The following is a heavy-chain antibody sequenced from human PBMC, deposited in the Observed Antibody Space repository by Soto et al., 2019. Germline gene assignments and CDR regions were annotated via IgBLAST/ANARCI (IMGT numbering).Heavy chain of an antibody. CDR3: AKDGYSSAAGPTNWFDP. CDR2: ISYDGSNK. D-gene: IGHD6-19*01. CDR1: GFTFSSYG. Sequence: GGSLRLSCAASGFTFSSYGMHWVRQAPGKGLEWVAVISYDGSNKYYADSVKGRFTISRDNSKNTLYLQMNSLRAEDTAVYYCAKDGYSSAAGPTNWFDPWGQGTLVTVSS. V-gene: IGHV3-30*18. J-gene: IGHJ5*02.